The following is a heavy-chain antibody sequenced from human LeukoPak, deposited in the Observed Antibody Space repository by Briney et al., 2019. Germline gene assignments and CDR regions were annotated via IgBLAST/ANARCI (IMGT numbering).Heavy chain of an antibody. D-gene: IGHD5-24*01. CDR1: GGSVSSGSYY. J-gene: IGHJ4*02. CDR2: TYYTGSA. V-gene: IGHV4-39*02. Sequence: SETLSLTCTVSGGSVSSGSYYWSWIRQSPGKGLEWIGNTYYTGSAYYRPSLQSRVSISVDTSKKEFSLKLTSVTAADTAVYYCARDRDGYAYSFDYWGQGTLVTVSS. CDR3: ARDRDGYAYSFDY.